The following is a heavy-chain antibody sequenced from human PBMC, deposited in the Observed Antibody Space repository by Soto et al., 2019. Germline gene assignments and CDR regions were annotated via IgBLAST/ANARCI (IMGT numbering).Heavy chain of an antibody. V-gene: IGHV3-21*01. CDR3: ASHFGNSRIYDN. CDR1: GFTFSGYS. Sequence: EVQLVESGGGLVKPGGSLRLSCVTSGFTFSGYSMNWVRQARGKGLEWVSSIDSSSTYILYADSLKGRFTISRDHADNSLSLQLNRLRAEDTAVYYCASHFGNSRIYDNWGQGTLVTVSA. CDR2: IDSSSTYI. J-gene: IGHJ4*02. D-gene: IGHD3-3*02.